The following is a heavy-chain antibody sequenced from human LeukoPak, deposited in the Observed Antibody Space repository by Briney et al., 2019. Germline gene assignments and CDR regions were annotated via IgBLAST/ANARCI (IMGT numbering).Heavy chain of an antibody. J-gene: IGHJ6*03. V-gene: IGHV4-59*01. CDR1: GGSISSYY. CDR3: ARSTRFLEWSNLAYYYMDV. Sequence: SETLSLTCTVSGGSISSYYWSWIRQPPGEGLEWIGYIYYSGSTNYNPSLKSRVAISVDTSKNQFSLKLSSVTAADTAVYYCARSTRFLEWSNLAYYYMDVWGKGTTVTVSS. D-gene: IGHD3-3*01. CDR2: IYYSGST.